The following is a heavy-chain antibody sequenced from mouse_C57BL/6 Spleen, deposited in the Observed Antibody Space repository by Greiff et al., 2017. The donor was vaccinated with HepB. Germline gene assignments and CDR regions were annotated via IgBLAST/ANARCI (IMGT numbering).Heavy chain of an antibody. CDR1: GYTFTSYW. V-gene: IGHV1-50*01. Sequence: VQLQQSGAELVKPGASVKLSCKASGYTFTSYWMQWVKQRPGQGLEWIGEIDPSDSYTNYNQKFKGKATLTVDTSSSTAYMQLSSLKSEDSAVYYCARRKDSNYYAMDYWGQGTSVTVSS. CDR2: IDPSDSYT. D-gene: IGHD2-5*01. CDR3: ARRKDSNYYAMDY. J-gene: IGHJ4*01.